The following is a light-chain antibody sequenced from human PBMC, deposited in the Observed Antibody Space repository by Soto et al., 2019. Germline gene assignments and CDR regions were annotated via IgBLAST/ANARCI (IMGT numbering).Light chain of an antibody. CDR3: QQHYSSPYT. CDR2: WAS. Sequence: DIVMTQSPDSLAQSLGERATINCKSSQSVFYDSNNMNYLAWYQQRPGQPPKLLIYWASTRQSGVPDRISGSGSGTDFTLTISSLQADDVGVYYCQQHYSSPYTFGQGTKLEI. V-gene: IGKV4-1*01. J-gene: IGKJ2*01. CDR1: QSVFYDSNNMNY.